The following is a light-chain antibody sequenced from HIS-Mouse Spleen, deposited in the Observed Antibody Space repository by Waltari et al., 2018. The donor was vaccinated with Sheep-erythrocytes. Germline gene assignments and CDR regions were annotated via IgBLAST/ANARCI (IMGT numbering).Light chain of an antibody. CDR2: DVS. Sequence: QSALTQPRSVSGSPGQSVTISCTGTTSDVGGYTYVSCYQQHPGKAPKLMIYDVSKRPSGVPDRFSGSKSGNTASLTISGLQAEDEADYYCCSYAGSYNYVFGTGTKVTVL. CDR1: TSDVGGYTY. CDR3: CSYAGSYNYV. V-gene: IGLV2-11*01. J-gene: IGLJ1*01.